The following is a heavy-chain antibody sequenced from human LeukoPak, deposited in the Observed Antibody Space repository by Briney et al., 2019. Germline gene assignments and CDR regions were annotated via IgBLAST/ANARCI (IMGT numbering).Heavy chain of an antibody. CDR3: ARDLTVRGRTAWFDP. CDR2: LYTSGST. V-gene: IGHV4-4*07. J-gene: IGHJ5*02. Sequence: EPSETLSLTCTVSGGSISSYYWSWIRQPAGKGLEWLGRLYTSGSTNYNPSLKSRVTMSVDTSKNQFSLKLSSVTAADTAVYYCARDLTVRGRTAWFDPWGQGTLVTVSS. D-gene: IGHD3-10*01. CDR1: GGSISSYY.